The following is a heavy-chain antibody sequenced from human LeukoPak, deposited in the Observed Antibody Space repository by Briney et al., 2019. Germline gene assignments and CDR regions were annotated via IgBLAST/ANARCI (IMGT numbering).Heavy chain of an antibody. CDR2: INSYGTNK. Sequence: GGSLRLSCAASGFTFSAYAMTWVRQAPGKGLEWVSAINSYGTNKYDAASVKGRFTISRDNSNNTLFLQMNRLRAEDTAVYYCAKRVSGRYSSGWYFDDWGRGTLVTVSS. V-gene: IGHV3-23*01. D-gene: IGHD6-19*01. J-gene: IGHJ4*02. CDR1: GFTFSAYA. CDR3: AKRVSGRYSSGWYFDD.